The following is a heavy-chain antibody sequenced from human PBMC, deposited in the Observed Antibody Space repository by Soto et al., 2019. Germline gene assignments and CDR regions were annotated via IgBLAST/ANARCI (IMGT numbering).Heavy chain of an antibody. J-gene: IGHJ6*02. CDR3: AKERDYYDFWSGFFLERPPNYYYGMDV. D-gene: IGHD3-3*01. V-gene: IGHV3-9*01. CDR2: ISWNSGSI. Sequence: GGSLRLSCGASGFTFDDYAMHWVRQAPGKGLEWVSGISWNSGSIGYADSVKGRFTISRDNAKNSLYLQMNSLRAEDTALYYCAKERDYYDFWSGFFLERPPNYYYGMDVWGQGTTVTVSS. CDR1: GFTFDDYA.